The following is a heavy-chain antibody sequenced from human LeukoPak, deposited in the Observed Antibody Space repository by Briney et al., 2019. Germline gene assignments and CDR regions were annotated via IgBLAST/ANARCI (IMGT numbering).Heavy chain of an antibody. D-gene: IGHD6-19*01. CDR1: GFTFSSYW. CDR2: IDGGGSST. Sequence: GGSLRLSCAASGFTFSSYWMHWVRQAPGKGLVWVARIDGGGSSTSYADSAKGRFIISRDNAKNTLYLQMSSLRVEDTAVYYWVRDAYSPVSGDRTPDHWGQGTLVTVSS. CDR3: VRDAYSPVSGDRTPDH. J-gene: IGHJ4*02. V-gene: IGHV3-74*01.